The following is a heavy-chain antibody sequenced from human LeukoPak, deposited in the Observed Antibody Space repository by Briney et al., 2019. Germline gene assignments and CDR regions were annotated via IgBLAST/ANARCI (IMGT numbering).Heavy chain of an antibody. Sequence: GASVKVSCKASGYTFTSYDINWVRQATGQGLEWMGWISAYNGNTNYAQKLQGRVTMTTDTSTSTAYMELRSLRSDDTAVYYCARVTEDTAMVEANYGMDVWGQGTTVTVSS. CDR2: ISAYNGNT. CDR3: ARVTEDTAMVEANYGMDV. D-gene: IGHD5-18*01. V-gene: IGHV1-18*01. CDR1: GYTFTSYD. J-gene: IGHJ6*02.